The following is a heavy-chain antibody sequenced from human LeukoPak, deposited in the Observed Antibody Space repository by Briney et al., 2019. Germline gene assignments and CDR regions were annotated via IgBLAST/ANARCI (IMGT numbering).Heavy chain of an antibody. D-gene: IGHD3-9*01. CDR2: IYYSGST. Sequence: SETLSLTCTVSGGSISSYYWSWIRQPPGKGLEWIGYIYYSGSTNYNPSLKSRVTISVDTSKNQFSLKLSSVTAADTAVYYCASSNDWLPPYYYYMDVWGKGTTVTISS. V-gene: IGHV4-59*12. CDR3: ASSNDWLPPYYYYMDV. CDR1: GGSISSYY. J-gene: IGHJ6*03.